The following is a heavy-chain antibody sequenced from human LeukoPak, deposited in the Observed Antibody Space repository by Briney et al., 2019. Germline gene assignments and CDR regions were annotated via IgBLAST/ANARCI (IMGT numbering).Heavy chain of an antibody. CDR3: ARDEAWATVTTNPLDY. D-gene: IGHD4-17*01. V-gene: IGHV4-4*07. CDR1: GGSISSYY. J-gene: IGHJ4*02. CDR2: IYTSGST. Sequence: SETLSLTCTVSGGSISSYYWSWIRQPAGKGLEWIGRIYTSGSTNYNPSLKSRVTMSVDTSKNQFSLKLSSVTAADTAVYYCARDEAWATVTTNPLDYWGQGTPVTVSS.